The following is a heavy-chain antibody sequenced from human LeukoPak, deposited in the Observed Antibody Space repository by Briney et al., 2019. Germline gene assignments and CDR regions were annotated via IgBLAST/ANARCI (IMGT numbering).Heavy chain of an antibody. D-gene: IGHD5-18*01. CDR3: AKGDTAMGSYLDY. V-gene: IGHV3-23*01. CDR1: GFTFSIYA. Sequence: GGSLRLSCAASGFTFSIYAMTWVGQAPGKGLEWVSVISGSGGSTYYADSVKGRFTISRDNSKNTVHLQMNSLRAEDTAVYYCAKGDTAMGSYLDYWGQGTLVTVSS. CDR2: ISGSGGST. J-gene: IGHJ4*02.